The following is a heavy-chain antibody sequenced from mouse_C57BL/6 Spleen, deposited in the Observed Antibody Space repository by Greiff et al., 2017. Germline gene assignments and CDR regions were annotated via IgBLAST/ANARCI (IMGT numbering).Heavy chain of an antibody. V-gene: IGHV2-9-1*01. CDR1: GFSLTSYA. CDR2: IWTGGGT. Sequence: VMLVESGPGLVAPSQSLSITCTVSGFSLTSYAISWVRQPPGKGLEWLGVIWTGGGTHYNSALKSRLSISKDNSKSQVFLKMNSLQTDDTARYYCATFTTVVPFAYWGQGTLVTVSA. CDR3: ATFTTVVPFAY. D-gene: IGHD1-1*01. J-gene: IGHJ3*01.